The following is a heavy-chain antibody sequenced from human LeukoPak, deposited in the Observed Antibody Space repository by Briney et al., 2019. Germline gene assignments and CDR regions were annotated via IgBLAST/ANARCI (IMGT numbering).Heavy chain of an antibody. CDR3: ATGDFWSGSIAFDI. CDR2: FDPEDGET. D-gene: IGHD3-3*01. Sequence: ASVKVSCKVSGYTLTELSMHWVRQAPGKGLEWMGGFDPEDGETIYAQKFQGRVTMTEDTSTDTAYMELSSLRSEDTAVYYCATGDFWSGSIAFDIWGQGTMVTVPS. V-gene: IGHV1-24*01. CDR1: GYTLTELS. J-gene: IGHJ3*02.